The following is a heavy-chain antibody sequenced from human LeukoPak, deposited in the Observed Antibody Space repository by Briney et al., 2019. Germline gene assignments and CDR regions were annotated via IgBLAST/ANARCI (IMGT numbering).Heavy chain of an antibody. J-gene: IGHJ4*02. D-gene: IGHD3-16*02. V-gene: IGHV1-18*01. CDR2: ISAYNGKT. CDR1: GYTFTING. Sequence: ASVTVSCKAAGYTFTINGNSWIWQGQAPGNERVGWISAYNGKTNYAPKHQGRVTMTTDTATSTAYMELRSLRSDDTAVYYCTRDRVTFEGVIVEASFDYWGQGTLVTVSS. CDR3: TRDRVTFEGVIVEASFDY.